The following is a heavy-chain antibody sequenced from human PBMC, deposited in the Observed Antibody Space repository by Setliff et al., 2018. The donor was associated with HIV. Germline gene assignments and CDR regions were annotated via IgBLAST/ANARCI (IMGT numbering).Heavy chain of an antibody. CDR2: IYHSGAT. V-gene: IGHV4-34*01. J-gene: IGHJ4*02. CDR3: ARTRALNASNWNPFDY. CDR1: GGSFSGHY. Sequence: KASETLSLTCAVYGGSFSGHYWSWIRQPPGRGLQWIGEIYHSGATTYNPSLKSRATISVDRSKNQFSLKLASLTTSDVGLYYCARTRALNASNWNPFDYWGQGTLVTVSS. D-gene: IGHD1-20*01.